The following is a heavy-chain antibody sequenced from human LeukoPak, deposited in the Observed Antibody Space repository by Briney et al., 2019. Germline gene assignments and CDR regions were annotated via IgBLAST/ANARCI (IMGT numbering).Heavy chain of an antibody. Sequence: ASVKVSCKASGYTFTSYYIHWVRQAPGQGLEWMGIINPSGGSTTYAQKFQGRVTMTRDTSRSTVYMELSSLRSEDTAVYYCARDTEDFDYWGQGTLVTVPS. CDR1: GYTFTSYY. J-gene: IGHJ4*02. CDR3: ARDTEDFDY. V-gene: IGHV1-46*01. CDR2: INPSGGST.